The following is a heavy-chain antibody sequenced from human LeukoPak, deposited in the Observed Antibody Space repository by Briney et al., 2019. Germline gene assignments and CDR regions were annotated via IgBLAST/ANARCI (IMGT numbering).Heavy chain of an antibody. CDR2: ISSSGSTI. Sequence: PGGSLRLSCAASGFTFSSYEMNWVRQAPGKEREGGSYISSSGSTIYYADSVKGRFTISRDNAKNSLYLQMNSLRAEDTAVYYCARDSGYCSGGSCYAFDYWGQGTLVTVSS. CDR1: GFTFSSYE. D-gene: IGHD2-15*01. V-gene: IGHV3-48*03. J-gene: IGHJ4*02. CDR3: ARDSGYCSGGSCYAFDY.